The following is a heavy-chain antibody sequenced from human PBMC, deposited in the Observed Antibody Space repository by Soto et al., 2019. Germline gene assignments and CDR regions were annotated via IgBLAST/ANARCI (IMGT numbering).Heavy chain of an antibody. Sequence: EVQLVESGGGLVKPGGSLRVSCAASGFTFDNAWMSWVRQAPGKGLEWVGRIKSKTDGGTADYAAPVKGRFTISRDDSKNTLFLQMNSLKTEDTAVYYCTTDRGHMYDFDYWGQGTLVPVSS. V-gene: IGHV3-15*01. CDR2: IKSKTDGGTA. CDR1: GFTFDNAW. J-gene: IGHJ4*02. D-gene: IGHD2-8*01. CDR3: TTDRGHMYDFDY.